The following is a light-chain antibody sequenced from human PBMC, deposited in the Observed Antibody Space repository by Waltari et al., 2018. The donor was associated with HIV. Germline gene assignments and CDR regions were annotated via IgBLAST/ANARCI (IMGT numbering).Light chain of an antibody. CDR1: QNISNY. CDR2: AAT. J-gene: IGKJ1*01. V-gene: IGKV1-39*01. Sequence: DIQMTQSPSSLSASVGDRVTITSRASQNISNYLNWYQQTPGEAPKLLIYAATSLQSGVPSRFSGSGSATDFTLTISSLQPEDFATYYCQQSYSTPPWTFGQGTKVEIK. CDR3: QQSYSTPPWT.